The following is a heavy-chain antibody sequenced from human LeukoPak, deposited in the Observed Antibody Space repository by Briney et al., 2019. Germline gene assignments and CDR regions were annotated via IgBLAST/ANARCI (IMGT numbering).Heavy chain of an antibody. CDR1: GFTFSSYA. CDR3: ARDDFWSGSHDAFDI. D-gene: IGHD3-3*01. CDR2: ISGSGGST. J-gene: IGHJ3*02. V-gene: IGHV3-23*01. Sequence: GGSLRLSCAASGFTFSSYAMSWVRQAPGKGLEWVSAISGSGGSTYYADSVKGRFTISRDNAKNSLYLQMNSLRAEDTAVYYCARDDFWSGSHDAFDIWGQGTMVTVSS.